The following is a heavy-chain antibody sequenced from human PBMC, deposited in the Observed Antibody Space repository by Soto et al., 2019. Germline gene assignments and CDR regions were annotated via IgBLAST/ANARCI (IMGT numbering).Heavy chain of an antibody. CDR1: GFTFSSYG. V-gene: IGHV3-30*18. D-gene: IGHD1-1*01. CDR2: ISYDGSNK. J-gene: IGHJ5*02. Sequence: QVQLVESGGGVVQPGRCLKLSCAASGFTFSSYGMHWVRQAPGKGLEWVAVISYDGSNKYYADSVKGRFTISRDNSKNTLYLQMNSLRAADKAVDCCAKESENWNGPGKWSDPWGQGTLVTVSS. CDR3: AKESENWNGPGKWSDP.